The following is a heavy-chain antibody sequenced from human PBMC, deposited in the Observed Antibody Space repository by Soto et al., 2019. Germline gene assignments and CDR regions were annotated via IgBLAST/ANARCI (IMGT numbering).Heavy chain of an antibody. CDR3: ARQGFGNIQGLVDV. V-gene: IGHV4-39*07. CDR1: SASITSNTYV. D-gene: IGHD3-10*01. J-gene: IGHJ6*02. CDR2: IYYSGTT. Sequence: SETRSLTWTVSSASITSNTYVWAWIRQPPGKGLEWIGSIYYSGTTYYNPSLKSRITISIDGSKSKFSLKVNSVTAADTAVYYCARQGFGNIQGLVDVWCQGTTVTIS.